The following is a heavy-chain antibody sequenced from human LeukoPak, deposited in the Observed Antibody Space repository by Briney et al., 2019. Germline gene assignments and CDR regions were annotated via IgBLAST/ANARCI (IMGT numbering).Heavy chain of an antibody. CDR3: ARDPWGSH. Sequence: GGSLRLSCAASGFTFSSYSMNWVRQAPGKGLEWVSYISSSSTIYYADSVKGRFTISRDNAKNSLYLQMNSLRDEDTAVYYCARDPWGSHWGQGTLVTVSS. CDR1: GFTFSSYS. CDR2: ISSSSTI. J-gene: IGHJ4*02. V-gene: IGHV3-48*02. D-gene: IGHD3-16*01.